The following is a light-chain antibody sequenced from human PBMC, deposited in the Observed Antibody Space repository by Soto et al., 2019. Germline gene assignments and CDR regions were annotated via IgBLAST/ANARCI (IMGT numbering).Light chain of an antibody. CDR3: QQYNSWPTWT. CDR2: GAS. CDR1: QSVSNN. V-gene: IGKV3-15*01. J-gene: IGKJ1*01. Sequence: EIVMTQSPATLSVSPGERTTLSCRASQSVSNNLACYQQRPGQAPRLLMYGASSRATDIPARFSGSGFGTEFTLTISSLQSEDSAVYYCQQYNSWPTWTFGQGTKVEIK.